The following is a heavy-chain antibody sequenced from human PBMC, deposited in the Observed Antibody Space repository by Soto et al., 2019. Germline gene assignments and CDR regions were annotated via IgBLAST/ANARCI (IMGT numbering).Heavy chain of an antibody. D-gene: IGHD2-2*01. J-gene: IGHJ6*02. CDR3: VPAAMHGYYYYYGMDV. CDR1: GGSISSSSYY. CDR2: IYYSGST. Sequence: SETLSLTCTVSGGSISSSSYYWGWIRQPPGKGLEWIGSIYYSGSTYYNPSLKSRVTISVDTSKNQFSLKTEDTAVYYCTTIVVVPAAMHGYYYYYGMDVWGQGTTVTVSS. V-gene: IGHV4-39*01.